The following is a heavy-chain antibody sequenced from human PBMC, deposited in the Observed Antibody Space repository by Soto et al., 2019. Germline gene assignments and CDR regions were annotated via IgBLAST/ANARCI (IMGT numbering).Heavy chain of an antibody. J-gene: IGHJ5*02. CDR1: GYTFTSYG. CDR3: ARAGITMVRGVHSKFDP. CDR2: ISAYNGNT. D-gene: IGHD3-10*01. V-gene: IGHV1-18*01. Sequence: GASVKVSCKASGYTFTSYGISWVRQAPGQGLEWMGWISAYNGNTNYAQKLQGRVTMTTDTSTSTAYMELRSLRSDDTAVYYCARAGITMVRGVHSKFDPWGQGTLVTVSS.